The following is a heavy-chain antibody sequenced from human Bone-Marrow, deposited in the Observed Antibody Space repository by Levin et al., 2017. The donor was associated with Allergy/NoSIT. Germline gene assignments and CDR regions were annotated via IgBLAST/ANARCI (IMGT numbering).Heavy chain of an antibody. J-gene: IGHJ4*02. CDR2: IYWDDHN. CDR3: AHSLYDYIWGRYFDY. CDR1: GFSLSAGGVG. D-gene: IGHD3-16*01. V-gene: IGHV2-5*02. Sequence: SGPTLVKPTQTLTLTCTFSGFSLSAGGVGVGWIRQPPGKALEWLALIYWDDHNPYSPSLKSRLTITKDTSKNQVVLTMTNMDPVDTATYYCAHSLYDYIWGRYFDYWGQGILVTVSS.